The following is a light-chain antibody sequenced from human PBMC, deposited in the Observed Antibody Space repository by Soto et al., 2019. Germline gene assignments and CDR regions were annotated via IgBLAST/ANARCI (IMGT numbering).Light chain of an antibody. Sequence: EIVLTQSPGTLSLSPGEGATLSCRASQSVSSSHIAWYQQRPGQTHSXLIYGASTRATGIPDRFSGSGSGTHGTLTISRLEPGDFAVYYCEHFGGTTFTFGQGTRLEIK. CDR3: EHFGGTTFT. CDR2: GAS. J-gene: IGKJ5*01. V-gene: IGKV3-20*01. CDR1: QSVSSSH.